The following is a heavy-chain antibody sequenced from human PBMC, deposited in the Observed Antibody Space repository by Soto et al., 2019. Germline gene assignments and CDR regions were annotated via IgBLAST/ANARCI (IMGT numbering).Heavy chain of an antibody. CDR2: MYNTGST. CDR3: ARDLWGYCGTDCYPLDV. V-gene: IGHV4-59*01. Sequence: QVQLQESGPGLVKPSETLSLTCTVSGGSISRYYWSWIRQPPGKGLEWIGYMYNTGSTVYNPPFNSRVTISVDTSKNQFSLNLNSVTAADTAVYYCARDLWGYCGTDCYPLDVWGQGTTVTVSS. D-gene: IGHD2-21*02. J-gene: IGHJ6*02. CDR1: GGSISRYY.